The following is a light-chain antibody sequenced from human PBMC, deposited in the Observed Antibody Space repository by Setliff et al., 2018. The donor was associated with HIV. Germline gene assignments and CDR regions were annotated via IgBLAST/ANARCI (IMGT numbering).Light chain of an antibody. CDR3: CSNTGSNTYV. CDR2: QAT. CDR1: SSDIGRYNL. Sequence: QSVLTQPASVSGSPGQSITISCTGTSSDIGRYNLFSWYQQYPVKAPKLMIYQATKRPSGVSNRFSGSKSGNTAPLTISGLQAEDEADYYCCSNTGSNTYVFGSGTRSPS. V-gene: IGLV2-23*01. J-gene: IGLJ1*01.